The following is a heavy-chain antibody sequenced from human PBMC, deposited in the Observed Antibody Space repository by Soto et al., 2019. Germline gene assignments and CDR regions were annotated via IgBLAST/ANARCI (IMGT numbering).Heavy chain of an antibody. CDR3: ARFRGDGYYNF. Sequence: GALRIPLSGPGFTVRRFWVALGPLVPGKGLVWLSRINSNGDNIRYADSVKGRFTISRDNAKNSLWLQMNTLRAEDTAVYYCARFRGDGYYNFWGQGTLVTVSS. CDR1: GFTVRRFW. J-gene: IGHJ4*02. V-gene: IGHV3-74*01. D-gene: IGHD3-9*01. CDR2: INSNGDNI.